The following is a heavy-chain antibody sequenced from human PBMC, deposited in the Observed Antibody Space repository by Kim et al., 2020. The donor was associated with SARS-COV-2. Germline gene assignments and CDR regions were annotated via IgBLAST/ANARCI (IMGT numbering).Heavy chain of an antibody. Sequence: SETLSLTCTVSGGSISSYYWSWIRQSPGKGLEWIGYIYYSGSIKYNPSLKSRLTMSLDTSKNQFSLKLTSVTAADTAVYYCARGWGGSYYDGRIDTFDYWGQGTLVTVSS. CDR3: ARGWGGSYYDGRIDTFDY. V-gene: IGHV4-59*13. CDR1: GGSISSYY. D-gene: IGHD3-16*01. J-gene: IGHJ4*02. CDR2: IYYSGSI.